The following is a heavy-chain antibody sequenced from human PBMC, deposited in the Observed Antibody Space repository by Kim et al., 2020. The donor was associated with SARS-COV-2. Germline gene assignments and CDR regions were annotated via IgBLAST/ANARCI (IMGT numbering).Heavy chain of an antibody. CDR3: AGRDSSSAVTSDYYGMDV. Sequence: SVKVSCKASGGTFSSYAISWVRQAPGQGLEWMGGIIPIFGTANYAQKFQGRVTITADESTSTAYMELSSLRSEDTAVYYCAGRDSSSAVTSDYYGMDVWGQGTTVTVSS. D-gene: IGHD4-17*01. CDR2: IIPIFGTA. CDR1: GGTFSSYA. J-gene: IGHJ6*02. V-gene: IGHV1-69*13.